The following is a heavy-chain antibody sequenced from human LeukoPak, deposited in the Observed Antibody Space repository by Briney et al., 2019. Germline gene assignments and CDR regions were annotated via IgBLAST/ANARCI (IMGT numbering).Heavy chain of an antibody. CDR1: GYTFTSYA. CDR2: INAGNGNT. CDR3: AIGETPGSYYRS. D-gene: IGHD3-10*01. Sequence: ASVKVSCKASGYTFTSYAMHWVRQAPGQRLEWMGWINAGNGNTKYSQEFQGRVTITRDTSASTAYMELSSLRSEDMAVYYCAIGETPGSYYRSWGQGTLVTVSS. J-gene: IGHJ5*02. V-gene: IGHV1-3*03.